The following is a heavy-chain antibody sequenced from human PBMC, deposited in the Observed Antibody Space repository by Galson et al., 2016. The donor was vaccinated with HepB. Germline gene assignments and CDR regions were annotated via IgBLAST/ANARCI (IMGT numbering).Heavy chain of an antibody. V-gene: IGHV3-69-1*02. CDR1: GFDFSRYD. Sequence: SLRLSCAASGFDFSRYDMNWVRKAPGKGLEWIAHISYSNRGAYAAAVEGRFTISRDNVRDSLFLEMRSLRAEDTATYYCVRGKNNAWYAYRRFYYYNMEVWGRGISVIVSS. CDR3: VRGKNNAWYAYRRFYYYNMEV. J-gene: IGHJ6*02. D-gene: IGHD1/OR15-1a*01. CDR2: ISYSNRG.